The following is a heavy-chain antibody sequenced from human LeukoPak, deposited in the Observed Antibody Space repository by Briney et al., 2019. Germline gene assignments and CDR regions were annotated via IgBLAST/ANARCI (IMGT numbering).Heavy chain of an antibody. CDR2: MNPNSGNT. V-gene: IGHV1-8*02. CDR1: GGTFSSYT. CDR3: ARGGYCSGGSCFRAYDFDP. Sequence: ASVKVSCKASGGTFSSYTISWVRQAPGQGLEWMGWMNPNSGNTGYAQKFQGRVTMARNTSISTAYMELSSLRSEDTAVYYCARGGYCSGGSCFRAYDFDPWGQGTLVTVSS. D-gene: IGHD2-15*01. J-gene: IGHJ5*02.